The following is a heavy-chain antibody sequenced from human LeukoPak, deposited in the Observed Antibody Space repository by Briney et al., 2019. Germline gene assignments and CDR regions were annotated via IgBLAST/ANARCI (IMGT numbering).Heavy chain of an antibody. CDR3: ATESPTYYDSNVRLGAFDI. D-gene: IGHD3-22*01. CDR1: GYTLTELY. J-gene: IGHJ3*02. CDR2: FDPEDGET. Sequence: SVTASCTESGYTLTELYMHWVRQTPGKGLEWMGGFDPEDGETIYAQKFQGRVTMTEDTSTDTAYMELSSLRSEDTAVYYCATESPTYYDSNVRLGAFDIWGQGTMVTVSS. V-gene: IGHV1-24*01.